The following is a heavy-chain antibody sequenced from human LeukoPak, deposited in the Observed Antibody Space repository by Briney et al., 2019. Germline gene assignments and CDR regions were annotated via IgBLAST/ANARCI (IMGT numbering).Heavy chain of an antibody. D-gene: IGHD3-10*01. CDR1: GYTFTGYY. Sequence: ASVKVSCKASGYTFTGYYMHWVRQAPGQGLEWMGIINPSGGSTSYAQKFQGRVTMTRDMSTSTVYMELSSLRSEDTAVYYCARGHYYGSGSYSPWFDPWGQGTLVTVSS. CDR2: INPSGGST. J-gene: IGHJ5*02. V-gene: IGHV1-46*01. CDR3: ARGHYYGSGSYSPWFDP.